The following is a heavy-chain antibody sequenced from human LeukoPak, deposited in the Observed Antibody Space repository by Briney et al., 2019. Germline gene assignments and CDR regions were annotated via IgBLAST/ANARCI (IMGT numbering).Heavy chain of an antibody. Sequence: AGGSLRLSCGASGFTCDDYAMHWVRRAPGKGVEWVSLISGDGGSTYYADSVRGRFTISRDNSKNSLYLQMNSLRTEDTALYYCAKDVGATTANWFDPWGQGTLVTVSS. CDR3: AKDVGATTANWFDP. J-gene: IGHJ5*02. CDR2: ISGDGGST. V-gene: IGHV3-43*02. CDR1: GFTCDDYA. D-gene: IGHD1-26*01.